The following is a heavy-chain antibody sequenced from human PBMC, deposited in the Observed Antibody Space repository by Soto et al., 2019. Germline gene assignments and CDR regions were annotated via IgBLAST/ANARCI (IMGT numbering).Heavy chain of an antibody. J-gene: IGHJ3*02. Sequence: SVKVSCKASGGTFSSYAISWVRQAPGQGLEWMGGIIPIFGTANYAQKFQGRVTITADESTSTAYMELSSLRSEDTAVYYCARDRSSVVVVVAARAFDIWGQGTMVTVSS. V-gene: IGHV1-69*13. CDR2: IIPIFGTA. D-gene: IGHD2-15*01. CDR3: ARDRSSVVVVVAARAFDI. CDR1: GGTFSSYA.